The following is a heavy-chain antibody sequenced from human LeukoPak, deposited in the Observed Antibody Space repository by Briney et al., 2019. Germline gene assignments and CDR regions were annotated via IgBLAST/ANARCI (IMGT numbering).Heavy chain of an antibody. CDR3: AKVANYGSP. Sequence: GGSLRLSCAASGFTFSSYGMHWVRQAPGKGLEWVAFIGYDGSNKYYADSVKGRFTISRDNSKNTLYLQMNSLRAEDTAVYYCAKVANYGSPWGQGTLVTVSS. CDR2: IGYDGSNK. CDR1: GFTFSSYG. J-gene: IGHJ5*02. D-gene: IGHD4-17*01. V-gene: IGHV3-30*02.